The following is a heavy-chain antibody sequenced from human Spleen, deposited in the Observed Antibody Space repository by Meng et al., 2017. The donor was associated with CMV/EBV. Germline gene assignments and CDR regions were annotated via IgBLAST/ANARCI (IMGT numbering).Heavy chain of an antibody. CDR3: ARDYYGSGTSP. V-gene: IGHV4-39*07. CDR2: IYYSGST. D-gene: IGHD3-10*01. CDR1: GGSISSSSYY. Sequence: QLQLQEWGPGLVQPSETLSLTCTVSGGSISSSSYYWGWIRQPPGKGLEWIGSIYYSGSTYYNPSLKSRVTISVDTSKNQFSLKLSSVTAADTAVYYCARDYYGSGTSPWGQGTLVTVSS. J-gene: IGHJ5*02.